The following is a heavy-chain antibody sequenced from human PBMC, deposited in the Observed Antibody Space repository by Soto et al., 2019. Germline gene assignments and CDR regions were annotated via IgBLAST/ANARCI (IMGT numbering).Heavy chain of an antibody. CDR3: ASTADYEYYFDY. CDR2: IYYSGST. V-gene: IGHV4-30-4*08. Sequence: SETLSLTCTVSGGSISSGGYYWSWIRQHPGKGLEWIGYIYYSGSTYYNPSLKSRVTISVDTSKNQFSLKLSSVTAADTAVYYCASTADYEYYFDYWGQGTLVTVSS. J-gene: IGHJ4*02. D-gene: IGHD4-17*01. CDR1: GGSISSGGYY.